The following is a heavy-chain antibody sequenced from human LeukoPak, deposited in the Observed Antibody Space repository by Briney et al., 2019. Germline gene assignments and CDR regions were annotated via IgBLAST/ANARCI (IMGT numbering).Heavy chain of an antibody. D-gene: IGHD3-22*01. V-gene: IGHV4-59*01. CDR2: IYYSGST. CDR1: GGSISSYY. Sequence: PSETLSLTCTVSGGSISSYYWSWIRQPPGKGLEWIGYIYYSGSTNYNPSLKSRVTISVDTSKNQFSLKLSSVTAADTAVYYCARDRHYYDSGYDYWGQGTLVTVSS. CDR3: ARDRHYYDSGYDY. J-gene: IGHJ4*02.